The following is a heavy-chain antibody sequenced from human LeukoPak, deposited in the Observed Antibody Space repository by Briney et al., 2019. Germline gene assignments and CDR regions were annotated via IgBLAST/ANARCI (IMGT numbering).Heavy chain of an antibody. Sequence: ASVKVSCKASGYTFTGYDINWVRQATGQGLEWMGWMNPNSGNTGYAQKFQGRVTMTRNTSISTAYMELSSLRSEDTAVYYCARASPLLRYFDWWRTRLPGGGENDYWGQGTLVTVSS. J-gene: IGHJ4*02. D-gene: IGHD3-9*01. CDR1: GYTFTGYD. CDR3: ARASPLLRYFDWWRTRLPGGGENDY. V-gene: IGHV1-8*01. CDR2: MNPNSGNT.